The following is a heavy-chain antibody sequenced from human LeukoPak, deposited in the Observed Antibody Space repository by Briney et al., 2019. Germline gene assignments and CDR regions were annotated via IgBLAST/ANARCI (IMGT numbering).Heavy chain of an antibody. V-gene: IGHV4-61*02. Sequence: PSETLSLTCTVSGGSISSGSYYWSWIRQPAGKGLEWIGRIYTSGSTNYNPSLKSRVTISVDTSKNQFSLKLSSVTAADTAVYYCARGERTYYYDSSGYYYVFEEAFDIWGQGTMVTVSS. CDR1: GGSISSGSYY. J-gene: IGHJ3*02. D-gene: IGHD3-22*01. CDR2: IYTSGST. CDR3: ARGERTYYYDSSGYYYVFEEAFDI.